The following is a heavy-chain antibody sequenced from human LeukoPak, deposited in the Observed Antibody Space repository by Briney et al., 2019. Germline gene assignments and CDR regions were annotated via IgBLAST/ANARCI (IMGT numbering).Heavy chain of an antibody. CDR2: INHSGST. J-gene: IGHJ5*02. V-gene: IGHV4-39*07. CDR3: ARSYRAGSYNWFDP. CDR1: GGSISSSSYY. Sequence: SETLSLTCTVSGGSISSSSYYWSWIRQPPGKGLEWIGEINHSGSTNYNPSLKSRVTISVDTSKNQFSLKLRFVTAADTAVYYCARSYRAGSYNWFDPWGQGTLVTVSS. D-gene: IGHD3-10*01.